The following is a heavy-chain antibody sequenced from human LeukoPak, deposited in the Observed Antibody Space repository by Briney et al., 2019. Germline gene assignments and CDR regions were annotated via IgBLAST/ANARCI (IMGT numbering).Heavy chain of an antibody. V-gene: IGHV3-7*03. CDR1: GFTFSSYW. CDR3: AKDWVAAAGRFDY. J-gene: IGHJ4*02. D-gene: IGHD6-13*01. Sequence: PGGSLRLSCAASGFTFSSYWMSWVRQAPGKGLEWVANIKQDGSEKYYVDSVKGRFTISRDNAKNSLYLQMNSLRAEDTALYYCAKDWVAAAGRFDYWGQGTLVTVSS. CDR2: IKQDGSEK.